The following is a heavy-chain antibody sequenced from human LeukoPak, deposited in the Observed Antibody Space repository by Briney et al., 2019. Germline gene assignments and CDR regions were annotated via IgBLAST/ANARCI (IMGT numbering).Heavy chain of an antibody. J-gene: IGHJ4*02. D-gene: IGHD4-23*01. Sequence: GASVKVSCKASGFTFSSSAMQWVRQARGQRLEWIGWIVVGSGNTNYAQKFQGRVTITADKSTSTAYMELSSLRSEDTAVYYCARDQDGGNSEYWGQGTLVTVSS. CDR3: ARDQDGGNSEY. CDR1: GFTFSSSA. V-gene: IGHV1-58*02. CDR2: IVVGSGNT.